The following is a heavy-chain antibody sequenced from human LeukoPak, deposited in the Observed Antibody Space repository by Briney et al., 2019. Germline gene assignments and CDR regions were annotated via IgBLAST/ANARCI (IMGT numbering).Heavy chain of an antibody. CDR3: ARAMMADYYFDY. Sequence: SETLSLTCTVSGGSISSGAYYWSWIRQHPGKGLEWIGYIYYSGSTYYNPSLKSRVIISGDTSKNHFSLKLSSVSAADTAVYYCARAMMADYYFDYWGQGTLVTVSS. CDR2: IYYSGST. CDR1: GGSISSGAYY. D-gene: IGHD3-22*01. J-gene: IGHJ4*02. V-gene: IGHV4-31*03.